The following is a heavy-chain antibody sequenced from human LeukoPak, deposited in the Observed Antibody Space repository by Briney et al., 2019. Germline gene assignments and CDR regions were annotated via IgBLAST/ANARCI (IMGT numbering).Heavy chain of an antibody. D-gene: IGHD1-26*01. J-gene: IGHJ4*02. CDR3: AKSQVGATGY. CDR2: IYSGGST. CDR1: GFTFSSYW. Sequence: GGSQRLSCAASGFTFSSYWMSWVRQAPGKGLEWVSVIYSGGSTYYADSVKGRFTISRDNSKNTLYLQMNSLRAEDTAVYYCAKSQVGATGYWGQGTLVTVSS. V-gene: IGHV3-53*01.